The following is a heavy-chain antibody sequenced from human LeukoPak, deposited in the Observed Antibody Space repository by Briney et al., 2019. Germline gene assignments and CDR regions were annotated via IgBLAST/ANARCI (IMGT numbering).Heavy chain of an antibody. V-gene: IGHV3-23*01. J-gene: IGHJ4*02. CDR3: AKRTPYSSGSFYFDY. CDR2: ISGSGGTT. D-gene: IGHD3-22*01. CDR1: GFTFSSYA. Sequence: VGSLRLSCEVSGFTFSSYAMSWVRQAPGKGLEWVSAISGSGGTTNYADSVKGRLTISRDNSQNTMYLQMNSLRAEDTAVYYCAKRTPYSSGSFYFDYWGQGTLVTVSS.